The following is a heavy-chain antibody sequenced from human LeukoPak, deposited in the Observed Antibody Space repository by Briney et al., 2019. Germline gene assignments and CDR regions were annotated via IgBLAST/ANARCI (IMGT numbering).Heavy chain of an antibody. CDR2: NPAGSST. Sequence: PGGSLRLSCAASGFTFSSYWMHWVRQAPGKGLVWVSRNPAGSSTSSADSMEGRFTISRDNAKNTLYLQMNSLRAEDTAVYYCARVPTGSYSVDYWGQGTLVTVSS. CDR3: ARVPTGSYSVDY. J-gene: IGHJ4*02. D-gene: IGHD1-26*01. V-gene: IGHV3-74*01. CDR1: GFTFSSYW.